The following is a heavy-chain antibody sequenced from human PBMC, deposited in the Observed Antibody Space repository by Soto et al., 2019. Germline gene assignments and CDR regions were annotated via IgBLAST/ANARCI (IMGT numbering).Heavy chain of an antibody. J-gene: IGHJ4*02. CDR2: IKSKTDGGTT. D-gene: IGHD3-22*01. CDR1: GFTFSNAW. Sequence: PGGSLRLSCAASGFTFSNAWMSWVRQAPGKGLEWVGRIKSKTDGGTTDYAAPAKGRFTISRDDSKNTLYLQMNSLKTEDTAVYYCTTGITMIVVVPDYWGQGTLVTVS. CDR3: TTGITMIVVVPDY. V-gene: IGHV3-15*01.